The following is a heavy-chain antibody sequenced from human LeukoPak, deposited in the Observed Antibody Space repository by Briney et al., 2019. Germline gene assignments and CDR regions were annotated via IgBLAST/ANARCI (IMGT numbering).Heavy chain of an antibody. CDR2: IYYSGSA. CDR1: GGSISSGDHY. Sequence: PSQTLSLTCTVSGGSISSGDHYWNWIRQHPGKGLEWIGYIYYSGSAYYNPSLKSRVTISVDTSKNQFSLKLSSVTAADTAVYYCARGIYCSSTSCPRGAFDIWGQGTMVTVSS. V-gene: IGHV4-31*03. J-gene: IGHJ3*02. CDR3: ARGIYCSSTSCPRGAFDI. D-gene: IGHD2-2*01.